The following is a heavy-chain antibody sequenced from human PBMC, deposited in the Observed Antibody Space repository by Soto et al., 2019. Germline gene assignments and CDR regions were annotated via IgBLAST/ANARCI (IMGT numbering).Heavy chain of an antibody. V-gene: IGHV3-21*01. Sequence: LRLSCAASGFVFSDFQFNWVRQAPGGGLEWLSSITGASAFTEYAESIEGRFTISRDNPNKLLFLHMDNLRPEDTAVYYCARDNLAFQGAFDLWGQGTLVTVSS. J-gene: IGHJ4*02. CDR1: GFVFSDFQ. D-gene: IGHD3-16*01. CDR2: ITGASAFT. CDR3: ARDNLAFQGAFDL.